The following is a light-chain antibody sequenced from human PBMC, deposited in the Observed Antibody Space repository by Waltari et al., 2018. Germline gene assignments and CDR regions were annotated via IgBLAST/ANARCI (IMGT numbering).Light chain of an antibody. CDR3: QHCYTSPQFT. Sequence: DIQMNQSPSSLCASVADRHTITCRASQNIGIYLTWYQHKPGKAPNLLIHAASSTKSGVPSRFSGSGSGTDFTLTISNLQPADFATYYCQHCYTSPQFTFGPGTKVDIK. CDR1: QNIGIY. V-gene: IGKV1-39*01. J-gene: IGKJ3*01. CDR2: AAS.